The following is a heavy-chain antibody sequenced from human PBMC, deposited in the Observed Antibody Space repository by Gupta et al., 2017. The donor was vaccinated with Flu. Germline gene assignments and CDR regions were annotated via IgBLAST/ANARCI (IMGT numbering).Heavy chain of an antibody. CDR1: GFTFSSYW. CDR3: ARDRYDFWSNQNTYSMDV. CDR2: IKKDGTEK. V-gene: IGHV3-7*01. D-gene: IGHD3-3*01. Sequence: EVQLVESGGGLVQPGGSLRLSCAASGFTFSSYWMSWVRQAPGKGLEWVANIKKDGTEKSYLASVKGRFTISRDDAENSLYLQMNSLRAEDTAVYYCARDRYDFWSNQNTYSMDVWGQGTTVTVSS. J-gene: IGHJ6*02.